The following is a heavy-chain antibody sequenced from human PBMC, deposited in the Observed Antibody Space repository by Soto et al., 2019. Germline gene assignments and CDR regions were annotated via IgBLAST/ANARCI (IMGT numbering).Heavy chain of an antibody. CDR3: AIHRYSGYGSLYWFDS. CDR2: IYYSGST. CDR1: GGSISSGGYY. J-gene: IGHJ5*01. Sequence: SETLPLTCTVAGGSISSGGYYYSWIRQHPGKGLEGIGYIYYSGSTYYNRSLKCRVTISVDTSKNQFSLKLSSVTAADTAVYYCAIHRYSGYGSLYWFDSWGQRTLATVSS. V-gene: IGHV4-31*03. D-gene: IGHD5-12*01.